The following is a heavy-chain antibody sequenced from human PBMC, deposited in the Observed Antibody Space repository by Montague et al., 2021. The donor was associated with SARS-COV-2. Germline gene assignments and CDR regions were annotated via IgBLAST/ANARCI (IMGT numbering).Heavy chain of an antibody. CDR3: ANFTRVAAT. D-gene: IGHD2-15*01. CDR1: HGSISSSLSY. CDR2: IYRSGYT. J-gene: IGHJ4*01. V-gene: IGHV4-39*01. Sequence: SETLSLTCTVSHGSISSSLSYWGWIRQPPGKGLEWIGSIYRSGYTFYSPSLKSRITMSVDTSKNQFSLNLTSVTAADTATYYCANFTRVAATWGHGTLVTVSS.